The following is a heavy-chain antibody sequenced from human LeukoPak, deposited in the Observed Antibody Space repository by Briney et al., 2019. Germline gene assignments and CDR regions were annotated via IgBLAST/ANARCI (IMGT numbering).Heavy chain of an antibody. CDR2: IYYSGST. CDR1: GGSISSYY. D-gene: IGHD1-26*01. V-gene: IGHV4-59*01. Sequence: SETLSLTCTASGGSISSYYWSWIRQPPGKGLEWIGYIYYSGSTNYNPSLKSRVTISVDTSKNQFSLKLSSVTAADTAVYYCARGSGSYYHIDYWGQGTLVTVSS. J-gene: IGHJ4*02. CDR3: ARGSGSYYHIDY.